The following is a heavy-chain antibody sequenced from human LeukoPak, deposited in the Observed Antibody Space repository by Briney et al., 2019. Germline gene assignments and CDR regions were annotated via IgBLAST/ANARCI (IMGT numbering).Heavy chain of an antibody. D-gene: IGHD5-24*01. V-gene: IGHV4-34*01. CDR1: GGSFSGYY. J-gene: IGHJ5*02. CDR2: INHSGST. CDR3: ARDRDWFDP. Sequence: SETLSLTCAVYGGSFSGYYWSWIRQPPGKGLEWIWEINHSGSTNYNPSLKSRVTISVDTSKNQFSLKLSSVTAADTAVYYCARDRDWFDPWGQGTLVTVSS.